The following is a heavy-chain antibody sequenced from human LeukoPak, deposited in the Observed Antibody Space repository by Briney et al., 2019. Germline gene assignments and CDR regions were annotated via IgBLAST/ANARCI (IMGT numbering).Heavy chain of an antibody. Sequence: GGSLRLSCAASGFTFSSYAMSWVRQAPGKGLEWVSAISGSGGSTYYADSVKGRFTISRDNSKNTLYLQMNSLGAEDTAVYYCAKDPGYSYGSEYFQHWGQGTLVTVSS. D-gene: IGHD5-18*01. CDR3: AKDPGYSYGSEYFQH. J-gene: IGHJ1*01. CDR1: GFTFSSYA. V-gene: IGHV3-23*01. CDR2: ISGSGGST.